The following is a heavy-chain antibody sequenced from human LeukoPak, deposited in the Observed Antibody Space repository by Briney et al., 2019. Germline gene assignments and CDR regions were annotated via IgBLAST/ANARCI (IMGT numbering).Heavy chain of an antibody. J-gene: IGHJ4*02. D-gene: IGHD3-10*01. Sequence: KTSETLSLTCTVSGGSVSSSSYYWGWIRQPPGKGLEWIGSIYYSGSTYYNPSLKSRVTISVDTSKNQFSLKLSSVTAADTAVYYCARGLYYYGSGSPLDYWGQGTLVTVSS. CDR2: IYYSGST. V-gene: IGHV4-39*01. CDR3: ARGLYYYGSGSPLDY. CDR1: GGSVSSSSYY.